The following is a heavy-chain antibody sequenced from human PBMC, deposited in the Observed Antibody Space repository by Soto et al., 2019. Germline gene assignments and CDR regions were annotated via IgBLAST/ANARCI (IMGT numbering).Heavy chain of an antibody. CDR2: INAGNGNT. CDR1: GYTFTSYS. D-gene: IGHD2-21*02. V-gene: IGHV1-3*01. Sequence: ASVKVSCKASGYTFTSYSMHWVRQAPGQRLEWMGWINAGNGNTKYSQKFQGRVSITRDTSANTAYMELSSLRSEDTAVYYCARAYCGGDCYSGYYYYYGMDVWGQGTTVTVSS. CDR3: ARAYCGGDCYSGYYYYYGMDV. J-gene: IGHJ6*02.